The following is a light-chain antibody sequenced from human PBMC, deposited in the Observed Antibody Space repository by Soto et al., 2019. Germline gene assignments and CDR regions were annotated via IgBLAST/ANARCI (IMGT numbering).Light chain of an antibody. Sequence: QSALTQPASVSGSPGQSITISCTGTSSDVGSYNLVSWYQQHPGKAPKLMIYEVSKRPSGVSNRFSGSKSGNTASLTISGXXXXXXAXXYCCSYAGSSTFFYVFGTGTKLTVL. CDR3: CSYAGSSTFFYV. J-gene: IGLJ1*01. CDR1: SSDVGSYNL. V-gene: IGLV2-23*02. CDR2: EVS.